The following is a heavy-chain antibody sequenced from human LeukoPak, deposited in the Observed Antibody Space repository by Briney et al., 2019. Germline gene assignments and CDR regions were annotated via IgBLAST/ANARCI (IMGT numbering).Heavy chain of an antibody. D-gene: IGHD3-9*01. Sequence: SETLSLTCTVSGGSISSYYWSWIRQPPGKGLEWIGYIYYSGSTNYIPSLKSRVTISVDTSKNQFSLKLSSVTAAGTAVYYCARHSFLTGYDYWGQGTLVTVSS. CDR1: GGSISSYY. CDR3: ARHSFLTGYDY. CDR2: IYYSGST. J-gene: IGHJ4*02. V-gene: IGHV4-59*08.